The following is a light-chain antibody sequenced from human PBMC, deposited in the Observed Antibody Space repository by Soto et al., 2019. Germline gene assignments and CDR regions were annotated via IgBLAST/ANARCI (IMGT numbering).Light chain of an antibody. CDR2: AAS. V-gene: IGKV1-16*01. CDR3: QHYNGYPQT. J-gene: IGKJ5*01. Sequence: DIRMTQSPSSLSSSVGDRVTISCRASQDISNFLAWFQQKPGKALKSLIYAASSLQSGVPSRFSGSGSGTDFTLTISSLQPEDFGTYYCQHYNGYPQTFGQGTRLEIK. CDR1: QDISNF.